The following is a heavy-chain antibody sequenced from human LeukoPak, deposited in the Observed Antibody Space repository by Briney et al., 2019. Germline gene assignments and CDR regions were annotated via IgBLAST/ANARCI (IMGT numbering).Heavy chain of an antibody. D-gene: IGHD2-15*01. CDR3: AKDPYRSGGTCYGMDV. Sequence: PGGSLRLSCAASGFTFPNYAMLWVRQAPGKGLEWVSTISGSGGGTYFADSVKGRFTISRDNSMNTLYLQMDSLRAEDTAVYYCAKDPYRSGGTCYGMDVWGQGTTVTVSS. CDR1: GFTFPNYA. CDR2: ISGSGGGT. J-gene: IGHJ6*02. V-gene: IGHV3-23*01.